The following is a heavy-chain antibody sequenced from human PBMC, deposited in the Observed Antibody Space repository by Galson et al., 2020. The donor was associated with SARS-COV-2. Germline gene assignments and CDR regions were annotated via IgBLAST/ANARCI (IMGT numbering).Heavy chain of an antibody. CDR3: ARVIDRHFAPNWFDR. J-gene: IGHJ5*02. CDR1: GFTFEDYG. V-gene: IGHV3-20*04. Sequence: SGGSLRLSCAASGFTFEDYGMSWVRHTPGKGLEWISGLNGNGDRTSYADSVKGRFTISRDNAKNSLYLQMNSLRAEDTAFYYCARVIDRHFAPNWFDRWGQGSLVSVSS. CDR2: LNGNGDRT.